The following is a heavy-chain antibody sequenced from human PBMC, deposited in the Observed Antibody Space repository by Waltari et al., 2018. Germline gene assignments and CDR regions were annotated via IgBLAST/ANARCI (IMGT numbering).Heavy chain of an antibody. CDR3: ARVFLNYDFWSGPMGGYMDV. D-gene: IGHD3-3*01. CDR1: GGSFSGSY. Sequence: QVQLQQWGAGLLKPSETLSLTCAVYGGSFSGSYWSWIRQPPGKGREWIGAINHSGSTNYNPSLKSRVTISVDTSKNQFSLKLSSVTAADTAVYYCARVFLNYDFWSGPMGGYMDVWGKGTTVTVSS. J-gene: IGHJ6*03. CDR2: INHSGST. V-gene: IGHV4-34*01.